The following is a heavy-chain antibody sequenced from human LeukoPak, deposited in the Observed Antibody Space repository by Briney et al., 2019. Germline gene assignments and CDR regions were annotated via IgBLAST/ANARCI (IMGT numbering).Heavy chain of an antibody. CDR1: GGSISSYY. CDR3: ARHSKSSSGWSDWFDP. J-gene: IGHJ5*02. CDR2: IYYSGST. V-gene: IGHV4-59*08. D-gene: IGHD6-19*01. Sequence: LETLSLTCTVSGGSISSYYWSWIRQPPGKGLEWIGYIYYSGSTNYNPSLKSRVTISVDTSMNHFSLRLGSVTAADTAVDYCARHSKSSSGWSDWFDPWGQGTLVTVSS.